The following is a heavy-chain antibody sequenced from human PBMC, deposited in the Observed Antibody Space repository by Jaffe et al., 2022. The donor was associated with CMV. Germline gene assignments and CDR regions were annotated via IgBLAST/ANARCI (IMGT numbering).Heavy chain of an antibody. CDR2: INHSGST. Sequence: QVQLQQWGAGLLKPSETLSLTCAVYGGSFSGYYWSWIRQPPGKGLEWIGEINHSGSTNYNPSLKSRVTISVDTSKNQFSLKLSSVTAADTAVYYCARGRGADRIAARPRGGYYYYYMDVWGKGTTVTVSS. J-gene: IGHJ6*03. D-gene: IGHD6-6*01. CDR3: ARGRGADRIAARPRGGYYYYYMDV. V-gene: IGHV4-34*01. CDR1: GGSFSGYY.